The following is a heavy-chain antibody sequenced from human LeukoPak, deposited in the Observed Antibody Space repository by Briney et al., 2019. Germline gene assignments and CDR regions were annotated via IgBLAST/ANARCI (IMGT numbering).Heavy chain of an antibody. J-gene: IGHJ6*03. CDR2: ITHNGGT. V-gene: IGHV4-34*01. CDR3: ARGNSGSHWGDHYFYMDV. Sequence: SETLSLTCAVYGGSSRGYFWGWVRQTPGKGLEWLGEITHNGGTNYMPSLSGRVSVFQDVSKNQFSLKLSSVTAADTGVYYCARGNSGSHWGDHYFYMDVWGKGTTVIVSS. D-gene: IGHD1-26*01. CDR1: GGSSRGYF.